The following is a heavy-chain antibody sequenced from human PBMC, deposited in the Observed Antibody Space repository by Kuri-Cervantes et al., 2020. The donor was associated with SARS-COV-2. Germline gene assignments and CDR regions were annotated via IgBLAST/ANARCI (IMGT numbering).Heavy chain of an antibody. J-gene: IGHJ6*03. V-gene: IGHV3-7*01. CDR3: ASRYYYDSSGPYYMDV. CDR1: GFTFSSYW. D-gene: IGHD3-22*01. Sequence: GESLKISCIASGFTFSSYWMSWVRQAPGKGLEWVANIKQDGSEKYYVDSVKGRFTISRDNAKNSLYLQMNSLRAEDTAVYYCASRYYYDSSGPYYMDVWGKGTTVTVSS. CDR2: IKQDGSEK.